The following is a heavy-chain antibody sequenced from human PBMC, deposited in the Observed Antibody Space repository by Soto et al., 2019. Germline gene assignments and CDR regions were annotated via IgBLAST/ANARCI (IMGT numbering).Heavy chain of an antibody. J-gene: IGHJ4*02. D-gene: IGHD5-18*01. V-gene: IGHV3-30-3*01. CDR3: ARDGGIQLWLLAFDY. CDR2: ISYDGSNK. CDR1: GFTFSSYA. Sequence: SLRLSCAASGFTFSSYAMHWVRQAPGKGLEWVAVISYDGSNKYYADSVKGRFTISRDNSKNTLYLQMNSLRAEDTAVYYCARDGGIQLWLLAFDYWGQGTLVTVSS.